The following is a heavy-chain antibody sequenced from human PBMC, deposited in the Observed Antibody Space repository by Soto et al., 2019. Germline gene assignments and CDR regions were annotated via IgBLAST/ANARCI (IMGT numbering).Heavy chain of an antibody. CDR3: AKRQPPGRYYYYYMDV. CDR2: ISGGGGST. CDR1: GFPFSSYA. V-gene: IGHV3-23*01. J-gene: IGHJ6*03. D-gene: IGHD3-10*01. Sequence: GGSLRLSCAASGFPFSSYAMSWVRQAPGKGLEWVSAISGGGGSTYYADSVKGRFTISRDNSKNTRYLQMNSLRAEETAVYYCAKRQPPGRYYYYYMDVWGKGTTVTVSS.